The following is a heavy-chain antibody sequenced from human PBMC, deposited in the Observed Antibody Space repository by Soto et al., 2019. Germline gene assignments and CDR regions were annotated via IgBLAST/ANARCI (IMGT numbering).Heavy chain of an antibody. V-gene: IGHV3-15*01. CDR3: ARDASGSYPN. Sequence: PGGSLRLSCAASGFTFSNAWMTWVRQAPGKGLEWVGHIKSKTDGGTTDYAAPVKGRFTISRDDSKNTLYLQMNSLKTEDTAVYYCARDASGSYPNWGQGTLVTVSS. D-gene: IGHD1-26*01. CDR2: IKSKTDGGTT. J-gene: IGHJ4*02. CDR1: GFTFSNAW.